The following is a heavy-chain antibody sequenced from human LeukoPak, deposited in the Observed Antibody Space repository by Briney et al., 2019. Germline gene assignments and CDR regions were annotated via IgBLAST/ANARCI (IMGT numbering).Heavy chain of an antibody. Sequence: ASVKVSCKASGGTFSSYAISWVRQAPGQGLDWMGGIIPIFGTANYAQKFQGRVTITADESTSTAYMELSSLRSEDTAVYYCARTVGDDYYYYYGMDVWGKGTTVTVSS. J-gene: IGHJ6*04. CDR3: ARTVGDDYYYYYGMDV. CDR1: GGTFSSYA. V-gene: IGHV1-69*13. CDR2: IIPIFGTA. D-gene: IGHD2-21*01.